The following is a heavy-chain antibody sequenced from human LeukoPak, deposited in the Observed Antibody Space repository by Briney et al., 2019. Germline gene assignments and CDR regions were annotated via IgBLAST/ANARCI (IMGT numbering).Heavy chain of an antibody. V-gene: IGHV3-64*01. CDR2: ISSNGGST. D-gene: IGHD3-3*01. J-gene: IGHJ3*02. CDR3: ASTDFWSGYGDAFDI. Sequence: GGSLRLSCAASGFTFSNYAMSWVRQAPGKGLGYVSAISSNGGSTYYANSVKGRFTISRDNSKNTLYLQMGSLRAVDMAVYYCASTDFWSGYGDAFDIWGQGTMVTVSS. CDR1: GFTFSNYA.